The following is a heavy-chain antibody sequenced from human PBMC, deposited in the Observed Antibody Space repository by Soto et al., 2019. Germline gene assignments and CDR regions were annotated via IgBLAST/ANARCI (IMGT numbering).Heavy chain of an antibody. CDR1: GGSFSGYY. V-gene: IGHV4-34*02. Sequence: QVQLQQWGAGLLKPSGTLSLTCAVYGGSFSGYYWNWIRQSPGKGLEWIGKINHSGSTNYNPSLKSRVTISVDTSKNQFSLRLSSVTAADTAVYYCARAYDYRDPRDGLDTWGQGTMVIVSS. J-gene: IGHJ3*02. CDR3: ARAYDYRDPRDGLDT. CDR2: INHSGST. D-gene: IGHD4-17*01.